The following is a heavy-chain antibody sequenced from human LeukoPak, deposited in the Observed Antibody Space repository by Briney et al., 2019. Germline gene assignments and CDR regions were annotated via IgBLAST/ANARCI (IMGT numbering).Heavy chain of an antibody. CDR2: ISSASNTI. V-gene: IGHV3-48*01. Sequence: PGDSLRLFCAASGFTFSSYSMNWVRQAPGKGLEWVSYISSASNTIYYADSVKGRFTISRDNAKNSLYLQMNSLRAEDTAMYYCARDGWFGDYNWFDPWGQGTLVTVSS. J-gene: IGHJ5*02. D-gene: IGHD3-10*01. CDR1: GFTFSSYS. CDR3: ARDGWFGDYNWFDP.